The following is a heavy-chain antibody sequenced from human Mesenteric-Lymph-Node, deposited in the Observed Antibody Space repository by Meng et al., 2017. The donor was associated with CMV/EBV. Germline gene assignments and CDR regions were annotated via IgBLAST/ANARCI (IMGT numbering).Heavy chain of an antibody. CDR2: IYSGGST. CDR3: ARGFWGEWSGYFDY. J-gene: IGHJ4*02. Sequence: GGSLRLSCAASGFTFSSSAIHWVRQAPGKGPEWVSVIYSGGSTYYADSVKGRFTISRDNSKNTLYLQMNSLRVEDTAVYYCARGFWGEWSGYFDYWGQGTLVTVSS. V-gene: IGHV3-53*01. CDR1: GFTFSSSA. D-gene: IGHD3-16*01.